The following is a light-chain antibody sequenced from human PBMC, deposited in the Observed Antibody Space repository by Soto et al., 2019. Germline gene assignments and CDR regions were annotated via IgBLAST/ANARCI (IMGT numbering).Light chain of an antibody. CDR3: QKYNVAPWT. V-gene: IGKV1-27*01. Sequence: DVQMTQSPSSLSASVGDTVTITCRASQGISTSLAWYQQKPGKVPRLLIYAASTLQSGVPSRFRGSGSGTDFTLTISGLQPEDVATYYCQKYNVAPWTFGQGTKVEIK. CDR2: AAS. CDR1: QGISTS. J-gene: IGKJ1*01.